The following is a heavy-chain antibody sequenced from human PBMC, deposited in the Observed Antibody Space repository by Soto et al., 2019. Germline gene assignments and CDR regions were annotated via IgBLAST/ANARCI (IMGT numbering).Heavy chain of an antibody. CDR3: ARDRKQSNYFDY. CDR2: IHQTGIT. J-gene: IGHJ4*02. V-gene: IGHV4-30-2*01. Sequence: SETLSITCAVSVCSISIFCYSWSWIRQPPGKGLEWIGYIHQTGITYYNPSLKSRVTISLDSSNNQFSLNLSSVTAADTAVYFCARDRKQSNYFDYWGQGTLVTVSS. CDR1: VCSISIFCYS.